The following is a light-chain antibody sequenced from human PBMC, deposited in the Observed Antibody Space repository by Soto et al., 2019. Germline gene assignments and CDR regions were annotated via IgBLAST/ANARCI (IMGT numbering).Light chain of an antibody. Sequence: QSVLTQPPSVCGAPGQRVTISCTGSSSNIGAGIDVHWYQKFPGTAPKLLIYANTNRPSGVPDRFSGSKSGTSASLAITGLQAEDEADYYCQSYDNSLSGPVFGGGTKLTVL. J-gene: IGLJ2*01. V-gene: IGLV1-40*01. CDR2: ANT. CDR1: SSNIGAGID. CDR3: QSYDNSLSGPV.